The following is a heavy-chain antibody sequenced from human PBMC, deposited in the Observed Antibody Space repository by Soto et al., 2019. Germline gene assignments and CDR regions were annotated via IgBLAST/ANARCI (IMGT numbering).Heavy chain of an antibody. J-gene: IGHJ4*02. Sequence: QVQLVESGGGVVQPGRSLRLSCAASGFSFRNYGMHWVRQAPGKGLEWVAVISYDGSNKYYADSVKGRFTFSRDNSKNPLYLQMNSLRTEDTAVYYCAKGRDYDFWSGFYYYFDYWGQGTLVTVSP. D-gene: IGHD3-3*01. CDR1: GFSFRNYG. V-gene: IGHV3-30*18. CDR2: ISYDGSNK. CDR3: AKGRDYDFWSGFYYYFDY.